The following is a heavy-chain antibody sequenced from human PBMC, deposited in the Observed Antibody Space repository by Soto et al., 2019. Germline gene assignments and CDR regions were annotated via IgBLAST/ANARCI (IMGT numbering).Heavy chain of an antibody. CDR3: ARGHGYNRY. J-gene: IGHJ4*02. Sequence: SETLSLTCTVSDGPFNNYYWAWIRQPPGKGLEWIGYIYYSGFTNYNPSLKSRVTISVDTSKNQFSLNINSVTAADTAVYYCARGHGYNRYWGQGTLVTVSS. CDR2: IYYSGFT. CDR1: DGPFNNYY. D-gene: IGHD5-12*01. V-gene: IGHV4-59*01.